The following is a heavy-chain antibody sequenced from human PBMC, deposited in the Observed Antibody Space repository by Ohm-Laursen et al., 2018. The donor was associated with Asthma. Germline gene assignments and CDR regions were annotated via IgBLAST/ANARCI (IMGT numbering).Heavy chain of an antibody. J-gene: IGHJ4*02. CDR1: GPTFSSYS. D-gene: IGHD3-10*01. V-gene: IGHV1-69*01. CDR3: AKARANYYGSGSYFDY. Sequence: SVTASCTAYGPTFSSYSTSSARLAPGQWLEWMGWIIPIFGTANYAQKFQGRVTIAADESTSTAYMELSSLRSEDTAVYYRAKARANYYGSGSYFDYWGQGTLVTVSS. CDR2: IIPIFGTA.